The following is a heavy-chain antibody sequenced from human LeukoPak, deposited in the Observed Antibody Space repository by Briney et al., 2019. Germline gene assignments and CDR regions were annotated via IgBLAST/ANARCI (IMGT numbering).Heavy chain of an antibody. D-gene: IGHD2-15*01. CDR1: GSTFSSYS. Sequence: GRSLRLSCAASGSTFSSYSMNWVSQAPGKGLEWVSYISRSSTTTHYPDSVKGRFTISRDNADNSLYLQMNSLRAEDTAVYYWARRCDGGCPLTSWGQGTLVTVSS. CDR2: ISRSSTTT. V-gene: IGHV3-48*04. CDR3: ARRCDGGCPLTS. J-gene: IGHJ1*01.